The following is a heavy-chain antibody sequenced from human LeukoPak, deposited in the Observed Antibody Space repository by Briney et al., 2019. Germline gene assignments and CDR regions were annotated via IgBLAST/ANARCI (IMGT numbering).Heavy chain of an antibody. Sequence: GGSLRLSCAASGFTFISYAMSWVRQAPGKGLEWVSAISGSGGSTYYADSVKGRFTISRDNSKNTLYLQMNSLRAEDTAVYYCAKGGAGPGDYFDYWGQGTLVTVSS. V-gene: IGHV3-23*01. CDR3: AKGGAGPGDYFDY. CDR2: ISGSGGST. J-gene: IGHJ4*02. D-gene: IGHD3-16*01. CDR1: GFTFISYA.